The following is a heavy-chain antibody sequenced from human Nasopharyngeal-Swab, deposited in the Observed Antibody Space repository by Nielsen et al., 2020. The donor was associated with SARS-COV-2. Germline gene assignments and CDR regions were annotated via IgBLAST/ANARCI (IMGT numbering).Heavy chain of an antibody. CDR2: ISSSSSYI. Sequence: GASLKISCAASGFTFNNYNFNWVRQAPGKGLEWVSSISSSSSYIYYADSVKGRFTISRDNAKNSLYLQMNSLRAEDTAVYYCARDGLDYDFWSAYCMDVWGQGTMVTVSS. V-gene: IGHV3-21*01. CDR3: ARDGLDYDFWSAYCMDV. D-gene: IGHD3-3*01. J-gene: IGHJ6*02. CDR1: GFTFNNYN.